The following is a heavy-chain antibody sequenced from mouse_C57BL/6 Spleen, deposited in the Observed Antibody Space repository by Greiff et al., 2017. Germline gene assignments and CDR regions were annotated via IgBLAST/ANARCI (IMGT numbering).Heavy chain of an antibody. D-gene: IGHD2-3*01. Sequence: QVQLQQSGAELVKPGASVKLSCKASGYTFTSYWMHWVKQRPGQGLEWIGMIHPNSGSTNYNEKFKSKATLTVDKSSSTAYMQLSSLTSEDSAVYYCAEGGGYYEAWFAYWGQGTLVTVSA. V-gene: IGHV1-64*01. CDR3: AEGGGYYEAWFAY. J-gene: IGHJ3*01. CDR1: GYTFTSYW. CDR2: IHPNSGST.